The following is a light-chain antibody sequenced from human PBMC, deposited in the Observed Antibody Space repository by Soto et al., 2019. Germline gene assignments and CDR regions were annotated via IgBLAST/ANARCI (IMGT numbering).Light chain of an antibody. Sequence: EIVLTQSPATLSLSPGERATLSCRASQSVRNSYLAWYQQRPGQAPRLLIYGASSRATGIPDRFSGTGSGTDFTPTISRLEPEAFAVYYCQQYGGSPLVTSGGGTKVEI. J-gene: IGKJ4*01. CDR2: GAS. CDR1: QSVRNSY. CDR3: QQYGGSPLVT. V-gene: IGKV3-20*01.